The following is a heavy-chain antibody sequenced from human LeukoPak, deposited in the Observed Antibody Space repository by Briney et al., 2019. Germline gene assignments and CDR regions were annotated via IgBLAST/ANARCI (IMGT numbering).Heavy chain of an antibody. D-gene: IGHD4-11*01. V-gene: IGHV5-51*01. CDR3: ARRPYSNYGLDY. CDR2: IYPGDSDT. CDR1: GYSFTSYW. J-gene: IGHJ4*02. Sequence: GESLKISCKGSGYSFTSYWIGCVRQMPGKGLEWRGSIYPGDSDTSYTPSFQGQVPISADKSISTAYLQWSRLKASDTAMYYCARRPYSNYGLDYWGQGPLVSVSS.